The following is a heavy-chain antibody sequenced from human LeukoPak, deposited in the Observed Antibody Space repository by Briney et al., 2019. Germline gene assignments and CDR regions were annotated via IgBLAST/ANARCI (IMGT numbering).Heavy chain of an antibody. V-gene: IGHV1-2*02. CDR3: ARDLNSSSWYYYYYYMDV. CDR2: INPNSGGT. J-gene: IGHJ6*03. D-gene: IGHD6-13*01. CDR1: GYTFTSYG. Sequence: ASVKVSCKASGYTFTSYGINWVRQAPGQGLEGMGWINPNSGGTNYAQKFQGRVTMTRDTSISTAYMELSRLRSDDTAVYYCARDLNSSSWYYYYYYMDVWGKGTTVTVSS.